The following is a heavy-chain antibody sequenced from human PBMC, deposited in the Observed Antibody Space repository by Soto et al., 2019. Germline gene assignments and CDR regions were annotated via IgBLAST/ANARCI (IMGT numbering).Heavy chain of an antibody. V-gene: IGHV4-30-2*01. CDR1: GGSISSGGYS. CDR3: AGHFDY. Sequence: PSETLSLTCAVSGGSISSGGYSWSWIRQPPGKGLEWIGYIYHSGSTYYNPSLKSRVTISVDRSKNQYSLKLSSVTAADTAVYYCAGHFDYWGQGTLVTVSS. J-gene: IGHJ4*02. CDR2: IYHSGST.